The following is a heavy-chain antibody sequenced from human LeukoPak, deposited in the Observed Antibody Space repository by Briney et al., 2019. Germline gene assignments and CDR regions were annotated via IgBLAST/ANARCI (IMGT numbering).Heavy chain of an antibody. V-gene: IGHV3-74*01. CDR1: EFTFSAYW. CDR3: ARENLAAAADY. CDR2: IRGDGSMT. J-gene: IGHJ4*02. D-gene: IGHD6-25*01. Sequence: SGGSLRLSCAASEFTFSAYWMHGVRQAPGKGLVWASRIRGDGSMTNYADSVKGRFTISRDNAKNTLYLQMNSLRLEDTAVYYCARENLAAAADYWGQGTVVTVSS.